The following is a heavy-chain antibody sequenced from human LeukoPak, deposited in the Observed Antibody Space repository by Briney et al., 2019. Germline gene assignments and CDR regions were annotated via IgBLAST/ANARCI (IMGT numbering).Heavy chain of an antibody. D-gene: IGHD7-27*01. V-gene: IGHV3-53*01. J-gene: IGHJ4*02. CDR1: GFTVSSNY. CDR2: IYSGGST. Sequence: GGSLRLSCAASGFTVSSNYMSWVRQAPGKGLEWVSVIYSGGSTYYADSVKGRFTISRDNSKNTLYLQMYNLRVEDTALYYCARGEAIWGPLFDDWGQGTLVTVSS. CDR3: ARGEAIWGPLFDD.